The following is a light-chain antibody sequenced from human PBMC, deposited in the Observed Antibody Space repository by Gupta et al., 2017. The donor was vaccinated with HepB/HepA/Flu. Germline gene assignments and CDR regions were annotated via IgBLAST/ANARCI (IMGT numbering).Light chain of an antibody. V-gene: IGLV2-14*03. CDR3: SSYTSSSTLVV. CDR2: DVS. J-gene: IGLJ2*01. CDR1: SSDVGGYNY. Sequence: QSALTQPASVSGSPGHSIPISCIGTSSDVGGYNYVSWYQQHPGKAPKLMIYDVSNRPSGVSNRFSGAKSVNTASLTSSGLQAEDEADYYCSSYTSSSTLVVFGGGTKLTVL.